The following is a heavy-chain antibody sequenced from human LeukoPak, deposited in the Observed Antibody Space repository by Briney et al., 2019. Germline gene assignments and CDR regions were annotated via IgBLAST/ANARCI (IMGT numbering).Heavy chain of an antibody. CDR3: ARGLPGFY. CDR2: IYSGGDT. CDR1: GFTVSSNY. V-gene: IGHV3-66*01. Sequence: GGSLRLSCAASGFTVSSNYMNWVRQAPGKGLEWVSVIYSGGDTYYADSVKGRFTIPRDNSKNTLYLQMNSLRAEDTAVYYCARGLPGFYWGQGTLVTVSS. J-gene: IGHJ4*02.